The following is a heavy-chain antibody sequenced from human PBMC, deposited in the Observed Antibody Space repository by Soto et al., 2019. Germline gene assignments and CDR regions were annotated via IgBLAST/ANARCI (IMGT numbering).Heavy chain of an antibody. CDR1: GFTFGDYW. V-gene: IGHV3-74*03. Sequence: GGSLRLSCAASGFTFGDYWMYWVRQPPGKGQEWVSRMTGDGRTTQYADSVKGRFTASRDNAKSTLYLQMNSLRAEDTAVYYCATAEVDYWGPGTLVTVSS. J-gene: IGHJ4*02. CDR2: MTGDGRTT. CDR3: ATAEVDY.